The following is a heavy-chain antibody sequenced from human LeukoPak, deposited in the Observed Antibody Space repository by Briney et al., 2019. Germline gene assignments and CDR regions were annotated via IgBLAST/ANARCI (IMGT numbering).Heavy chain of an antibody. J-gene: IGHJ6*02. CDR2: INPNSGGT. D-gene: IGHD1-1*01. CDR3: ARDSGTWTPWYGMDV. CDR1: GYTFTVYY. Sequence: ASVKVSCKASGYTFTVYYMHWVRQAPGQGLEWMGWINPNSGGTNYAQKFQGRVTMTRDTSISTAYMELSRLRSDDTAVYYCARDSGTWTPWYGMDVWGQGTTVTVSS. V-gene: IGHV1-2*02.